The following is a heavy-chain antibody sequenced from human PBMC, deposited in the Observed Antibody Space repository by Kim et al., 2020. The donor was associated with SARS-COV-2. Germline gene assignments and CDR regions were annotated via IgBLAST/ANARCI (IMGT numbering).Heavy chain of an antibody. CDR3: AKYGGGRYFDY. D-gene: IGHD1-26*01. V-gene: IGHV3-23*01. CDR1: GFTFSNYD. Sequence: GGSLRLSCAASGFTFSNYDMGWVRQAPGKGLEWVSSIIATGGTTFYADSVKGRFTFSRDNSKNTLYLQMNILTADDTAVYYCAKYGGGRYFDYWGQGTLVTVSS. J-gene: IGHJ4*02. CDR2: IIATGGTT.